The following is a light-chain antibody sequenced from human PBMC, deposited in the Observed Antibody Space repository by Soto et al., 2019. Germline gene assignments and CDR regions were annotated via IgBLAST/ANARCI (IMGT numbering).Light chain of an antibody. CDR3: QQRSNWPRT. CDR2: DTS. J-gene: IGKJ1*01. V-gene: IGKV3-15*01. Sequence: EMVLTQSPATLSVSPGERATLSCRASQSVSIRLAWYQQRPGQGPRLLIYDTSIRATDIPARFSGSGSGTEFTLTISSLENEDLAVYYCQQRSNWPRTFGQGTKVDIK. CDR1: QSVSIR.